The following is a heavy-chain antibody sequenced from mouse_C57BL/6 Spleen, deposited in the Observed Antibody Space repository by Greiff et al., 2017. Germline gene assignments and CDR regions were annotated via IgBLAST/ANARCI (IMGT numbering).Heavy chain of an antibody. CDR1: GYTFTTYP. Sequence: QVQLQQSGAELVKPGASVKMSCKASGYTFTTYPLEWMKQNHGKSLEWIGNFHPYNDDTKYNEKFKGKATLTVEKSSSTVYLKLSRLTSDDSAVYYCARRGALLGDFDYWGQGTTLTVSS. CDR3: ARRGALLGDFDY. CDR2: FHPYNDDT. J-gene: IGHJ2*01. D-gene: IGHD1-2*01. V-gene: IGHV1-47*01.